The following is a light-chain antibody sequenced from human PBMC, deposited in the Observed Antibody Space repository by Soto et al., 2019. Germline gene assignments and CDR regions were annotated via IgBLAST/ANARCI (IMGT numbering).Light chain of an antibody. CDR2: EGS. Sequence: QSVLTQPASVSGSPGQSITISCTGTSSDVGSYNLVSCYQQHPGKAPKLMIYEGSKRPSGVSNRFSDSKSGNTASLTISGLQAEDEADYYCCSYAGSSTVVFGGGTKLTVL. J-gene: IGLJ2*01. CDR3: CSYAGSSTVV. V-gene: IGLV2-23*01. CDR1: SSDVGSYNL.